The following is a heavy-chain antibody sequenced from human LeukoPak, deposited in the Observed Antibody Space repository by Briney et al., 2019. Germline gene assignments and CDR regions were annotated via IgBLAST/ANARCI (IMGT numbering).Heavy chain of an antibody. V-gene: IGHV3-48*03. CDR1: GFTFSSYE. J-gene: IGHJ4*02. CDR3: AKLAGISGWYVYYFDY. CDR2: ISSSGSTI. D-gene: IGHD6-19*01. Sequence: GGSLRLSCAASGFTFSSYEMNWVRQAPGKGLEWVSYISSSGSTIYYADSVKGRFTISRDNSKNTLFLQMNSLRAEDTAVYYCAKLAGISGWYVYYFDYWGQGTLVTVS.